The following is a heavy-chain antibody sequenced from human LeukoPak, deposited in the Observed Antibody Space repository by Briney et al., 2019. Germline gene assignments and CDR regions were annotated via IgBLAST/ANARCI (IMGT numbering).Heavy chain of an antibody. Sequence: GGSLRLSCAASGFTFSNYWMLWVRQAPGMGLVWASRIRSDGSDTTYADSVKGRFTISRDNAKSTLYLQMNSLRAEDTAVYYCLYHDNGVTSSLESYWGQGILVTVST. CDR2: IRSDGSDT. D-gene: IGHD3-16*01. CDR3: LYHDNGVTSSLESY. V-gene: IGHV3-74*01. J-gene: IGHJ4*02. CDR1: GFTFSNYW.